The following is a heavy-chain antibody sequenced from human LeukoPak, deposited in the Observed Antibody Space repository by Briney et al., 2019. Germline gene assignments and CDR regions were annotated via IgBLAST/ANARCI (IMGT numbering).Heavy chain of an antibody. J-gene: IGHJ3*02. V-gene: IGHV3-20*04. D-gene: IGHD1-26*01. CDR3: ARVGVANDAFDI. CDR2: INWSGGST. Sequence: GGSLRLSCAASGFTFDDYGMSWVRQAPGKGLEWVSGINWSGGSTGYADSVKGRFTISRDNAKNSLYLQMNSLRAEDTALYYCARVGVANDAFDIWGQGTMVTVSS. CDR1: GFTFDDYG.